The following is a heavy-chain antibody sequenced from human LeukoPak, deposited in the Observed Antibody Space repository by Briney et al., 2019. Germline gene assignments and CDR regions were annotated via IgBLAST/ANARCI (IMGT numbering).Heavy chain of an antibody. J-gene: IGHJ4*02. Sequence: GGSLRLSCAVSGFTFSSHAMSWVRQAPGKGLEWISAISGSGGSTFYVDSVKGRFTISRDNSKNTLFLQMNSLRVEDTAVYYCAKEPSSGWIFDYWGQGTLVTVSS. V-gene: IGHV3-23*01. CDR1: GFTFSSHA. CDR3: AKEPSSGWIFDY. CDR2: ISGSGGST. D-gene: IGHD6-19*01.